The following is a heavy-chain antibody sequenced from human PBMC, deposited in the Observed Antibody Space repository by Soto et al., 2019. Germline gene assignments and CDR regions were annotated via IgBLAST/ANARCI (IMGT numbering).Heavy chain of an antibody. V-gene: IGHV3-33*01. D-gene: IGHD5-18*01. CDR1: GFTFSSYG. CDR3: ARDLSLSEGTAMEPFDY. J-gene: IGHJ4*02. Sequence: PGGSLRLSCAASGFTFSSYGMHWVRQAPGKGLEWVAVIWYDGSNKYYADSVKGRFTISRDNSKNTLYLQMNSLRAEDTAVYYCARDLSLSEGTAMEPFDYWGQGTLVTVSS. CDR2: IWYDGSNK.